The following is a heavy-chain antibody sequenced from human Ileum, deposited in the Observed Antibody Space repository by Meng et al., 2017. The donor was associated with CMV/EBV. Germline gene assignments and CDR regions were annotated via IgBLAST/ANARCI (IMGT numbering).Heavy chain of an antibody. J-gene: IGHJ4*02. CDR2: IYHGGST. CDR1: GDSITSFY. D-gene: IGHD3-16*01. V-gene: IGHV4-4*07. CDR3: ARGPGGFGDFNFDY. Sequence: QVQLQESGTGLVNPSETLSLTCTVSGDSITSFYWSWIRQPAGKALEWIGRIYHGGSTNYNPSLKSRVTLSVDTSKNQFSMRLTSVTAADTAVYYCARGPGGFGDFNFDYWGQGTLVTVSS.